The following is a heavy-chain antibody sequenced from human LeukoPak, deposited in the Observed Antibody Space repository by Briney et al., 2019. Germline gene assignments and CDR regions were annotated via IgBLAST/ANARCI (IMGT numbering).Heavy chain of an antibody. J-gene: IGHJ4*02. CDR1: GGTFSSYA. CDR3: ARDPSSGYCSSTSCLGFDY. Sequence: ASVKVSCKASGGTFSSYAISWVRQAPGQGLEWMGGIIPIFGTANYAQKFQGRVTITADESTSTAYMELSSLRSEDTAVYYCARDPSSGYCSSTSCLGFDYWGQGTLVAVSS. CDR2: IIPIFGTA. V-gene: IGHV1-69*13. D-gene: IGHD2-2*01.